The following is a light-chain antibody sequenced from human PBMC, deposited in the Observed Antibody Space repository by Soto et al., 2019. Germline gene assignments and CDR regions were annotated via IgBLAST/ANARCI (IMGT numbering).Light chain of an antibody. Sequence: DIVMTQSPASLAVSLGERATINCKSSQSVLYSSNNKNYLAWYQQKPGQPPKLLIYWASTRESGVPDRFSGSGSGTDFTLTISSLQAEDVAVYYCQQYYSTPTFGQGTKVVIK. CDR1: QSVLYSSNNKNY. CDR2: WAS. J-gene: IGKJ1*01. V-gene: IGKV4-1*01. CDR3: QQYYSTPT.